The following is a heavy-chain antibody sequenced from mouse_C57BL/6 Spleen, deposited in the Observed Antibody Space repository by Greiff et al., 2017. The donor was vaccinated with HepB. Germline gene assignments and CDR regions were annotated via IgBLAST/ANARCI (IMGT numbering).Heavy chain of an antibody. CDR2: ISSGSSTI. J-gene: IGHJ2*01. CDR3: ARDNYYGSSYFDY. V-gene: IGHV5-17*01. D-gene: IGHD1-1*01. CDR1: GFTFSDYG. Sequence: DVMLVESGGGLVKPGGSLKLSCAASGFTFSDYGMHWVRQAPEKGLEWVAYISSGSSTIYYADTVKGRFTISRDNAKNTLFLQMTSLRSEDTAMYYCARDNYYGSSYFDYWGQGTTLTVSS.